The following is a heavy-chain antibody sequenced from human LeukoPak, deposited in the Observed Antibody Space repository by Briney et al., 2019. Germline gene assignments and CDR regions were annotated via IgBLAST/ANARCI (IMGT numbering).Heavy chain of an antibody. Sequence: GRSLRLYCTASGFTLSSYAIHWVRQAPGQGLEWVSVIYLDGSKIYYADSVKGRFTLSRDNSKNTLYLQMNSLIAEDTAVYYCVRDDSGSVIRGVLHYWGQGALVTVSS. D-gene: IGHD3-10*01. CDR2: IYLDGSKI. CDR3: VRDDSGSVIRGVLHY. CDR1: GFTLSSYA. J-gene: IGHJ4*02. V-gene: IGHV3-33*01.